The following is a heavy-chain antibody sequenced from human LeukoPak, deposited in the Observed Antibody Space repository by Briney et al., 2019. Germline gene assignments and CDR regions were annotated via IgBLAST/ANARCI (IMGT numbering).Heavy chain of an antibody. CDR1: GYTFTSYY. Sequence: ASVKVSCKASGYTFTSYYMHWVRQAPGQGLEWKGIINPSGGSTSYAQKFQGRVAMTRDTSTSTVYMELSSLRSEDTAVYYCARNCGGDCPDPRIFDYWGQGTLVTVSS. CDR3: ARNCGGDCPDPRIFDY. D-gene: IGHD2-21*02. J-gene: IGHJ4*02. CDR2: INPSGGST. V-gene: IGHV1-46*01.